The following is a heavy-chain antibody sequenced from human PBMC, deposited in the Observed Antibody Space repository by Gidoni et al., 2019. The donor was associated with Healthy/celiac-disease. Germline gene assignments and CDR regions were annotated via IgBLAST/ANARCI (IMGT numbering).Heavy chain of an antibody. CDR2: ISWNSGSI. Sequence: EVQLVESGGGLVQPGRSLRLSGAASGCHFDDYAIHWVRQARGKGLEWVSGISWNSGSIGYADSVKGRFTISRDNAKNSLYLQMHSLRAEDTALYYCAKYWYSSSSSSFDYWGQGTLVTVSS. J-gene: IGHJ4*02. CDR1: GCHFDDYA. V-gene: IGHV3-9*01. CDR3: AKYWYSSSSSSFDY. D-gene: IGHD6-6*01.